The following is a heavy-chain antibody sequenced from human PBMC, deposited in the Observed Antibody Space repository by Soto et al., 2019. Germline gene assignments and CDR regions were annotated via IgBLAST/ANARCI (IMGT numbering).Heavy chain of an antibody. V-gene: IGHV3-23*01. J-gene: IGHJ4*02. CDR2: ISGSGGST. CDR3: AKDDEFGEDDSSGYYGFFDY. Sequence: EVQLLESGGGLVQPGGSLRLSCAASGFTFSSYAMSWVRQAPGKGLEWVSAISGSGGSTYYADSVKGRFTISRDNSKNTLYLQMNSLRAEDTAVYYCAKDDEFGEDDSSGYYGFFDYWGQGTLVTVSS. CDR1: GFTFSSYA. D-gene: IGHD3-22*01.